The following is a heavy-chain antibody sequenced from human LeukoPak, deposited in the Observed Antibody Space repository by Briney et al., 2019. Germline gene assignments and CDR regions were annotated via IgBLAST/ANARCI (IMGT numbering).Heavy chain of an antibody. J-gene: IGHJ4*02. CDR1: GFAFSSYA. D-gene: IGHD3-3*01. V-gene: IGHV3-64*01. Sequence: GGSLRLSCAASGFAFSSYAMHWVRQAPGKGLEYVSAISSNGGSTYYANSVKGRFTISRDNSKNTLYLQMGSLRAEDMAVYYCARPASEWLLYFDYWGQGTLVTVSS. CDR2: ISSNGGST. CDR3: ARPASEWLLYFDY.